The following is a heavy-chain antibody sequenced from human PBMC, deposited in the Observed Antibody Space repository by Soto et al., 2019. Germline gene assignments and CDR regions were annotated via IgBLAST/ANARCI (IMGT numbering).Heavy chain of an antibody. V-gene: IGHV1-58*02. CDR2: IVVGSGNT. CDR1: GFTFTSSA. J-gene: IGHJ4*01. D-gene: IGHD1-26*01. Sequence: SVKVSCKASGFTFTSSAMEWVRQARGQRLEWIGWIVVGSGNTNYAQKFQERVTITRDMSTSTAYMELSSLRSEDTAVYYCAADIVGAYYFDYWGQATLVTVSS. CDR3: AADIVGAYYFDY.